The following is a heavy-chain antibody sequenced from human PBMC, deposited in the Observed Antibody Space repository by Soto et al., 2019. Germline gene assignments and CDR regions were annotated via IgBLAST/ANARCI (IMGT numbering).Heavy chain of an antibody. J-gene: IGHJ6*03. Sequence: ASVKVSCKASGYTFTSYYMHWVRQATGQGLEWMGWVNPNSGNTGYAQKFQGRVTMTRNTSISTAYMELSSLRSEDTAVYYCARGPITNGKIYYYYYYMDVWGKGTTVTVSS. CDR2: VNPNSGNT. CDR3: ARGPITNGKIYYYYYYMDV. CDR1: GYTFTSYY. V-gene: IGHV1-8*02. D-gene: IGHD3-10*01.